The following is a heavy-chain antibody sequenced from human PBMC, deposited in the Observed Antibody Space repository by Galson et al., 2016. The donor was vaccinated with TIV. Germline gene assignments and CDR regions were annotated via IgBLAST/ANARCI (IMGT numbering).Heavy chain of an antibody. CDR1: GYTFENYA. D-gene: IGHD3-22*01. CDR3: ARSDAIIGYYYHFDY. J-gene: IGHJ4*01. CDR2: VNVGTGDT. Sequence: SVKVSCKASGYTFENYAIQWVRQAPGQRLEWMAWVNVGTGDTRYSQKFQGAVTVTRDTSARTAYMELSSLTSEDTAVYYCARSDAIIGYYYHFDYWGHGTVVTVSS. V-gene: IGHV1-3*01.